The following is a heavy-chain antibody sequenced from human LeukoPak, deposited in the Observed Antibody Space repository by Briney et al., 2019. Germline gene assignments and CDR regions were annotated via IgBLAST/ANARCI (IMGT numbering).Heavy chain of an antibody. J-gene: IGHJ4*02. CDR3: ARDSLIQYGSGSYWGFDY. Sequence: GGSRRLSCAASGFIFSNYWVSWVRQAPGKGPEWVGDIKTDGSDKYYVGSVKGRFTISRDNAKNSLYLQMNSLRAEDTAVYYCARDSLIQYGSGSYWGFDYWGQGILVTVSS. CDR2: IKTDGSDK. V-gene: IGHV3-7*03. D-gene: IGHD3-10*01. CDR1: GFIFSNYW.